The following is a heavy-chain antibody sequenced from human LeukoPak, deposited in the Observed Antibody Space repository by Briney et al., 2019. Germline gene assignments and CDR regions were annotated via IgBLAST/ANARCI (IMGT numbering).Heavy chain of an antibody. J-gene: IGHJ4*02. CDR1: AFTFSSYA. Sequence: GGSLRLSCAASAFTFSSYAMIWVRQAPGKGLEWVSGISGSGGSTYYADSVRGRFTISRDDSKNMVYLQMDSLRAEDTAVYYCARDFPPHGFSGSSRWGQGTLVTVSS. CDR3: ARDFPPHGFSGSSR. V-gene: IGHV3-23*01. CDR2: ISGSGGST. D-gene: IGHD1-26*01.